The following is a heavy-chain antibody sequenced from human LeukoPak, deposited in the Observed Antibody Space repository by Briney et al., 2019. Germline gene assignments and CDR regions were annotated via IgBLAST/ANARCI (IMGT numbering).Heavy chain of an antibody. D-gene: IGHD6-19*01. CDR1: GFTFSSYA. J-gene: IGHJ4*02. Sequence: GRSLRLSCAAPGFTFSSYAMHWVRQAPGKGLEWVALISYDGSTRDYVDSEKGRFTTSRDNSINTLYLQMDSLRPEDTAVYYCARAPYSSGWYYLDYWGQGTLVTVSS. V-gene: IGHV3-30*04. CDR2: ISYDGSTR. CDR3: ARAPYSSGWYYLDY.